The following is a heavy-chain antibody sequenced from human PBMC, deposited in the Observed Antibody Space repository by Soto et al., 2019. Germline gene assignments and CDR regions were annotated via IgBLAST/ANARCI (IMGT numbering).Heavy chain of an antibody. Sequence: LRLSCAASGFTFSSYAMNWVRQAPGKGLEWVSAISGSGDSTYYADSVKGRFTISRDNSKSTLYLQMNSLRADDTAVYYCAKEGNFDSSYDFWGQGTLVTVSS. CDR3: AKEGNFDSSYDF. J-gene: IGHJ4*02. V-gene: IGHV3-23*01. CDR1: GFTFSSYA. CDR2: ISGSGDST. D-gene: IGHD3-22*01.